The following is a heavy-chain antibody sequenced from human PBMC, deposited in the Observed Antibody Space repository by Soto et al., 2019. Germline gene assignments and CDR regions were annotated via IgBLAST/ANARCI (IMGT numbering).Heavy chain of an antibody. J-gene: IGHJ6*02. D-gene: IGHD3-3*01. CDR2: ISGSGGTT. Sequence: QPGGSLRFSCVASGFTFENYAMSWVRQAPGKGLEWVSAISGSGGTTYYSDSVKGRFTISRDNSKNTVYLQMNDLRVEDAAEYFCAKDSWAIFGVPAGEYYAMDVWGQGTTVTSP. V-gene: IGHV3-23*01. CDR1: GFTFENYA. CDR3: AKDSWAIFGVPAGEYYAMDV.